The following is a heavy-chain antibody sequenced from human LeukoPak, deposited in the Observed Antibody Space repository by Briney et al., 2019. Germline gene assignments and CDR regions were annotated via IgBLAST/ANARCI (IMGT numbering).Heavy chain of an antibody. V-gene: IGHV3-48*03. CDR1: GFTFSNYE. CDR3: ATRRGYY. J-gene: IGHJ4*02. Sequence: GGSLRLSCAASGFTFSNYEMNWVRQAPGKGLEWDSHISSSGSTINYADSVKGRFTISRDNAKKSLHLQMNSLRVEDTAVYYCATRRGYYWGQGTLVTVSS. CDR2: ISSSGSTI.